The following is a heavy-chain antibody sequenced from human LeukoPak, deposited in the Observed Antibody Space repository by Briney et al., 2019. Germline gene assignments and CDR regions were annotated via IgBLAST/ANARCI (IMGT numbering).Heavy chain of an antibody. J-gene: IGHJ4*02. CDR1: GFTVSSNS. D-gene: IGHD4/OR15-4a*01. Sequence: GGSLRLSCTVSGFTVSSNSMSWVRQAPGKGLEWVSFIYSDKTHYSDSVKGRFTISRDNSKNTLYLQMNSLRAEDTAVYYCARRAGAYSQPYDYWGQATLVTVSS. V-gene: IGHV3-53*01. CDR3: ARRAGAYSQPYDY. CDR2: IYSDKT.